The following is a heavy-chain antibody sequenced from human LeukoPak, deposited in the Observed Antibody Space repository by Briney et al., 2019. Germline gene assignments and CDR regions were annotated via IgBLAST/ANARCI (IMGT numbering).Heavy chain of an antibody. CDR3: AKSLTYYHENSDSI. D-gene: IGHD3-22*01. J-gene: IGHJ4*02. CDR2: IYKDGRT. V-gene: IGHV3-53*01. Sequence: GGSLRLSCAASGFVVSTNYMTWVRQPPGKGLEWVSVIYKDGRTFYTDSVKGRFTISRDNSKNTVYLQMSSLRVEDTAVYYCAKSLTYYHENSDSIWGQGTLVTVSS. CDR1: GFVVSTNY.